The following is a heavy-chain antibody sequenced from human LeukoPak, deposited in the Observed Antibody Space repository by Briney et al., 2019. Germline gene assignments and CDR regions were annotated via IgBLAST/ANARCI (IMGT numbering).Heavy chain of an antibody. V-gene: IGHV3-53*01. J-gene: IGHJ4*02. Sequence: GGSLRLSCAASGFTVSSNYMSWVRQAPGKGLEWVSVIYRSNTTDYADSVKGRFTISRDNSKNTLSLQMNSLRAEDTAIYFCARGVTFFDCWGQGTLVTVSS. CDR3: ARGVTFFDC. D-gene: IGHD3-10*01. CDR1: GFTVSSNY. CDR2: IYRSNTT.